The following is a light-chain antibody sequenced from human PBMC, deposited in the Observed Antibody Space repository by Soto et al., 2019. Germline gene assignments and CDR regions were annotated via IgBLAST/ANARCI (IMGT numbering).Light chain of an antibody. CDR1: NLGSKN. J-gene: IGLJ2*01. V-gene: IGLV3-9*01. CDR3: QVWDSSTVV. Sequence: SYELTQPLSVSVALGQTARITCGGNNLGSKNVHWYQQKPGQAPVLVIYSDTNRPSGIPERFSGSNSGNTATLTISRAQVGDEAYYYCQVWDSSTVVFGGGTQLTVL. CDR2: SDT.